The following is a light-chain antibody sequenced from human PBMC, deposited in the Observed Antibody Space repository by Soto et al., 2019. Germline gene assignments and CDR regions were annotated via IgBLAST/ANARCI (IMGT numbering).Light chain of an antibody. V-gene: IGKV3-20*01. J-gene: IGKJ1*01. CDR3: QQYGSSPKT. Sequence: EIVLTQSPGTLSLSPGERATLSCRASQSVTSSYLAWYQQKPGQAPRLLIYGASSRATGIPDRFSGSGSGTDFTLTISRLEPEDFAVYYCQQYGSSPKTFGKVTKVEIK. CDR1: QSVTSSY. CDR2: GAS.